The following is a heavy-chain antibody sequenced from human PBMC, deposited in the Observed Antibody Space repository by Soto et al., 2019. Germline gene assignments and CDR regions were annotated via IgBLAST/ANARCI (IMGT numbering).Heavy chain of an antibody. Sequence: RASVKVSCKASGYTFSDFYINWLLQASGQGPEWMGWMNAKSGDTFFPQRFQGKFNMTWDTSLSTAYMEVGSLTSDDTAIYYCARGNPFNYAGFDVWGQGTTVTVSS. J-gene: IGHJ6*02. CDR2: MNAKSGDT. CDR1: GYTFSDFY. D-gene: IGHD4-4*01. CDR3: ARGNPFNYAGFDV. V-gene: IGHV1-8*01.